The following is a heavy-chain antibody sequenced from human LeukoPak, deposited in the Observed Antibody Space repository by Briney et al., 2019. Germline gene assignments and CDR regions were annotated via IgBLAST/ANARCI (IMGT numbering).Heavy chain of an antibody. J-gene: IGHJ4*02. CDR1: GYTFTSYG. V-gene: IGHV1-18*01. CDR2: TSAYNGNT. CDR3: ARDSPSSDTIGFDY. Sequence: ASVKVSCKASGYTFTSYGISWVRQAPGQGLEWMGWTSAYNGNTNYAQKLQGRVTMTTDTSTSTAYMELRSLRSDDTAVYYCARDSPSSDTIGFDYWGQGTLVTVSS. D-gene: IGHD3-3*01.